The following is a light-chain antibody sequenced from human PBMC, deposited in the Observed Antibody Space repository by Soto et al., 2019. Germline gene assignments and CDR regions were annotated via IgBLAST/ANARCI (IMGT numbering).Light chain of an antibody. J-gene: IGLJ3*02. CDR2: EVS. CDR3: SSYAGSNNWV. CDR1: SSDVGGYNY. Sequence: QSALTQPPSASGSPGQSVTISCTGTSSDVGGYNYVSWYQQHPGKAPKLMIYEVSKRPSGVPDRFSGSKSGNTASLTVSGLQGEDEADYYCSSYAGSNNWVFGGGTQVTVL. V-gene: IGLV2-8*01.